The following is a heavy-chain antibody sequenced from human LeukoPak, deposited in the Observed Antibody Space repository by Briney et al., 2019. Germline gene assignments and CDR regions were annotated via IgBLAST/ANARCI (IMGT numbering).Heavy chain of an antibody. D-gene: IGHD3/OR15-3a*01. CDR2: IYGGDTS. CDR3: TKVDEGWFDP. Sequence: GGSLRLSCAASGFSVSANYMSWVRQAPGKGLEWVSIIYGGDTSYYADSVKGRFTISRHSSNNTLYLQMNSLRAEDTAVYFCTKVDEGWFDPWGQGTLVTVSS. J-gene: IGHJ5*02. CDR1: GFSVSANY. V-gene: IGHV3-53*04.